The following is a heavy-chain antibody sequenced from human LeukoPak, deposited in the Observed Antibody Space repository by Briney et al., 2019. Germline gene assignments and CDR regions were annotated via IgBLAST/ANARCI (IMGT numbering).Heavy chain of an antibody. CDR3: ARGDILTGYYEVDY. CDR1: GGSFSGYY. V-gene: IGHV4-59*01. CDR2: IYYSGST. D-gene: IGHD3-9*01. Sequence: SETLSLTCAVYGGSFSGYYWSWIRQPPGKGLEWIGYIYYSGSTNYNPSLKSRVTISVDTSKNQFSLKLSSVTAADTAVYYCARGDILTGYYEVDYWGQGTLVTVSS. J-gene: IGHJ4*02.